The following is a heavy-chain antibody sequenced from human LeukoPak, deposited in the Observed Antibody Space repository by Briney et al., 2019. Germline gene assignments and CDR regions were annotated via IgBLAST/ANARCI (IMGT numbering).Heavy chain of an antibody. CDR1: GFTFTRYA. D-gene: IGHD2-2*01. J-gene: IGHJ6*02. V-gene: IGHV4-34*01. CDR2: INHSGST. Sequence: GSLRLSCAASGFTFTRYAMSWIRQPPGKGLEWIGEINHSGSTNYNSSLKSRVTISVDMSKNQFSLKLSSVTAADTAVYYCARGPPAKPGTGYYYGMGVWGQGTTVTVSS. CDR3: ARGPPAKPGTGYYYGMGV.